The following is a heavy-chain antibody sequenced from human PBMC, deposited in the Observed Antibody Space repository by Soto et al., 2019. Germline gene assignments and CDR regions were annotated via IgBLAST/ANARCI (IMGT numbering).Heavy chain of an antibody. CDR2: ISSTGRTI. J-gene: IGHJ4*02. V-gene: IGHV3-11*01. CDR1: GFTFSNYY. CDR3: SRSYRRRWEFDY. Sequence: GGSLRLSCGASGFTFSNYYMSWIRQAPGKGLEWVSYISSTGRTIYYADSVKGRFTVSRDNAQNSLSLKLNSLRVEDTAVYYCSRSYRRRWEFDYWGQGTQVTASS. D-gene: IGHD6-19*01.